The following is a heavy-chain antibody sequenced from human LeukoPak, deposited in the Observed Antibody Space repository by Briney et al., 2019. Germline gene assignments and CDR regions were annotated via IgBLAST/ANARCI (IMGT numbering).Heavy chain of an antibody. V-gene: IGHV4-61*01. CDR3: ARHYGP. D-gene: IGHD3-16*01. CDR2: IYYSGST. CDR1: GDSVSSGSYY. J-gene: IGHJ4*02. Sequence: SETLSLTCTVSGDSVSSGSYYWSWVRQPPGKGLEWIGYIYYSGSTYYDPSLKSRVTITVDTSKNQFSLKLNSVTATDTAVYYCARHYGPWGQGTLVTVSS.